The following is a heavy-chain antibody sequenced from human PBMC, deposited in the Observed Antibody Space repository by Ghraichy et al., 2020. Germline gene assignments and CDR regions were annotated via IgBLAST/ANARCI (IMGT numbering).Heavy chain of an antibody. J-gene: IGHJ5*02. CDR2: ISAYNGNT. CDR3: ARYGSGSYWSGLRFDP. Sequence: ASVKVSCKASGYTFTSYGISWVRQAPGQGLEWMGWISAYNGNTNYAQKLQGRVTMTTDTSTSTAYMELRSLRSDDTAVYYCARYGSGSYWSGLRFDPWGQGTLVTVSS. D-gene: IGHD3-10*01. CDR1: GYTFTSYG. V-gene: IGHV1-18*01.